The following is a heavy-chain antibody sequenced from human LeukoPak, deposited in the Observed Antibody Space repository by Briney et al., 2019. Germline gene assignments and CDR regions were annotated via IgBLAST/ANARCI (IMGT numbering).Heavy chain of an antibody. CDR3: ARLRGSVMATIRTYYFDY. J-gene: IGHJ4*02. CDR1: GGSISSGGYY. D-gene: IGHD5-24*01. CDR2: IYYSGST. V-gene: IGHV4-31*03. Sequence: SETLSLTCTVSGGSISSGGYYWSWIRQHPGKGLEWIGYIYYSGSTYYNPSLKSRVTISVDTSKNQFSLKLSSVTAADTAVYYCARLRGSVMATIRTYYFDYWGQGTLVTVSS.